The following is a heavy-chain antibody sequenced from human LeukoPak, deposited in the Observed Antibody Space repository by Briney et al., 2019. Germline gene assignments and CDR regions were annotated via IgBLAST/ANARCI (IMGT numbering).Heavy chain of an antibody. CDR3: AKVGIAAASEA. CDR1: GFTFSSYA. CDR2: ISGSGGST. J-gene: IGHJ5*02. V-gene: IGHV3-23*01. D-gene: IGHD6-13*01. Sequence: GGSLRLSCAASGFTFSSYAMSWVRQAPGKGLEWVSTISGSGGSTYYADSVKGRLTISRDNSKNTLYLQMNSLRAEDTAVFYCAKVGIAAASEAWGQGTLVTVSS.